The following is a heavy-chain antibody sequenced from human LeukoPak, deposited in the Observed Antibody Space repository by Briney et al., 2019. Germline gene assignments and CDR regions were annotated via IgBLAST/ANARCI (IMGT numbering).Heavy chain of an antibody. CDR3: ARDWDPYCGGDCHLRDDAFDI. CDR1: GFTVSSNY. J-gene: IGHJ3*02. CDR2: IYSGGST. D-gene: IGHD2-21*01. V-gene: IGHV3-66*02. Sequence: PGGSLRLSCAASGFTVSSNYMSWVRQAPGKGLEWVSVIYSGGSTYYADSVKGRFTISRDNSKNTLYLQMNSLRAEDTAVYYCARDWDPYCGGDCHLRDDAFDIWGQGTMVTVSS.